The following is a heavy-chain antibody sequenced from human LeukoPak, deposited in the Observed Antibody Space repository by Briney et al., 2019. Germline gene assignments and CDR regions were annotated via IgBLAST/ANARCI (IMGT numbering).Heavy chain of an antibody. CDR2: IYTSGST. CDR1: GGSVSSGSYY. CDR3: ARENYYDSSGYYYYYYYYMDV. D-gene: IGHD3-22*01. Sequence: SQTLSLTCTVSGGSVSSGSYYWSWIRQPAGKGLEWIGRIYTSGSTNYNPSLKTRVTISVDTSKNQFSLKLSSVTAADTAVYYCARENYYDSSGYYYYYYYYMDVRGKGTTVTVSS. J-gene: IGHJ6*03. V-gene: IGHV4-61*02.